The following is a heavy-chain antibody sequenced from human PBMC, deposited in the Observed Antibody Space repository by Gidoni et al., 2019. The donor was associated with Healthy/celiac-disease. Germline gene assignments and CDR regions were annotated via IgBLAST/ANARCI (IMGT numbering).Heavy chain of an antibody. D-gene: IGHD1-26*01. CDR2: ISSSGSTI. J-gene: IGHJ6*02. Sequence: EVQLVESGGGLVQPGGSLRLSCAASGFTFSSYEMNWVRQAPGKGLEWVSYISSSGSTIYYADSVKGRFTISRDNAKNSLYLQMNSLRAEDTAVYYCARGEVGATYYYYGMDVWGQGTTVTVSS. V-gene: IGHV3-48*03. CDR3: ARGEVGATYYYYGMDV. CDR1: GFTFSSYE.